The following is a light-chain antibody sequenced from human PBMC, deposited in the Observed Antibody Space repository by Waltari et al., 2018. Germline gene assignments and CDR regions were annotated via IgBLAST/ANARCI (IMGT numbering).Light chain of an antibody. V-gene: IGKV3-20*01. Sequence: SGRASQSIGSALVWYQQKPGQAPRLLIYDVSRRATGIPDRFSGSGYGTDFSLTISRLEPEDFAVYYCQKYERLPATFGQGTTVEIK. J-gene: IGKJ1*01. CDR1: QSIGSA. CDR2: DVS. CDR3: QKYERLPAT.